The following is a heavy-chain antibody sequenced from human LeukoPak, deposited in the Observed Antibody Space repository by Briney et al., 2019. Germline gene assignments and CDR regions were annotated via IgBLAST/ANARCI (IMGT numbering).Heavy chain of an antibody. J-gene: IGHJ5*02. CDR2: PSSTSSYT. CDR1: GFTFSDYY. Sequence: KPRGSLRLSCAASGFTFSDYYMSWIRQAPGKGLEWVSYPSSTSSYTNYADSVKGRFTISRDNAKNSLYLQMNSLRAEDTAVYYCARVPVGGYDSSGYYCFDPWGQGTLVTVSS. D-gene: IGHD3-22*01. V-gene: IGHV3-11*05. CDR3: ARVPVGGYDSSGYYCFDP.